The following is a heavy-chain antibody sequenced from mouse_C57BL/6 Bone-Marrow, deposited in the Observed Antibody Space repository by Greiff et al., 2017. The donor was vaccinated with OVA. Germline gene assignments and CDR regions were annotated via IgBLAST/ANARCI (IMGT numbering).Heavy chain of an antibody. Sequence: QVQLQQPGAELVRPGSSVKLSCKASGYTFTSYWMDWVKQRPGQGLEWIGNIYPSDSETHYNQKFKDKATLTVDKSSSTAYMQLSSLTSEDSAVYYCAREDGYYGTWFAYWGQGTLVTVSA. CDR1: GYTFTSYW. CDR2: IYPSDSET. CDR3: AREDGYYGTWFAY. D-gene: IGHD2-3*01. J-gene: IGHJ3*01. V-gene: IGHV1-61*01.